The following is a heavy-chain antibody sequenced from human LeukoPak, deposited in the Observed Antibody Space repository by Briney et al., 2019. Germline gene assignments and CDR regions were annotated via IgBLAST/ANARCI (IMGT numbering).Heavy chain of an antibody. CDR1: GFSLSTYV. V-gene: IGHV3-23*01. D-gene: IGHD6-19*01. J-gene: IGHJ4*02. Sequence: PGGSLRLSCAAFGFSLSTYVVSWVRQPPGKGLEWVSGITGTGGSTYYADSVEGRFTVSRDTSKNTLYLQMNSLRAEDTAIYYCAKDHGTAVAGFYYWGQGTLVTVSS. CDR2: ITGTGGST. CDR3: AKDHGTAVAGFYY.